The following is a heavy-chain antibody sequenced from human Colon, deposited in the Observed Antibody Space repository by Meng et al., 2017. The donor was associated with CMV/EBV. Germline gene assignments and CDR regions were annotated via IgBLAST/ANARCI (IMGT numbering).Heavy chain of an antibody. J-gene: IGHJ5*02. Sequence: GFLRLSCAASGFTFSGYAMSWVRQAPGKGLEWVSVISGSGGTDRYADSLKGRFTISRDNTNNSLYLQMNNLSAGDTATYFCARDFKSGRPWGQGTLVTVSS. CDR1: GFTFSGYA. CDR2: ISGSGGTD. CDR3: ARDFKSGRP. V-gene: IGHV3-21*06.